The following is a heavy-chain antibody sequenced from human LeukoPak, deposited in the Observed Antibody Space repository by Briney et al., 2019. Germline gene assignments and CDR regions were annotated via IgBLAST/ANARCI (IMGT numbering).Heavy chain of an antibody. V-gene: IGHV4-4*07. CDR1: GGSISSYY. J-gene: IGHJ4*02. D-gene: IGHD6-13*01. CDR3: ARDIAAAFDY. Sequence: ASETLSLTCTVSGGSISSYYWSWIRQPAGKGLEWIGRIYSSGSTNYNPSLKSRVTISVDTSKNQFSLKLSSVTAADTAVYYCARDIAAAFDYWGQGTLVTVSS. CDR2: IYSSGST.